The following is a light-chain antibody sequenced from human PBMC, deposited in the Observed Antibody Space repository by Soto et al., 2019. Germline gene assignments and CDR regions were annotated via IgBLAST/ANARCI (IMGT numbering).Light chain of an antibody. CDR1: QGISNW. J-gene: IGKJ4*01. V-gene: IGKV1D-12*01. CDR3: HQANSCLPLT. CDR2: AAS. Sequence: DIQMTQSPSSVSASVGDRVTITCRASQGISNWLAWYQHKPGKAPQIPIYAASSLQSAVPSRLSGGGSGTDFTLTIISLQPEEFATYYCHQANSCLPLTFGRGTKVEIK.